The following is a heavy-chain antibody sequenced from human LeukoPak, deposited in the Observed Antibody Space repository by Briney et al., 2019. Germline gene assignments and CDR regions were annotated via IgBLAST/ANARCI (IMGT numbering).Heavy chain of an antibody. J-gene: IGHJ4*02. Sequence: GGSLRLSCAASGFTFSSYSMNWVRQAPGKGLEGVSYISSSSSTIYYADSVKGRLTISRDNAKNSLYLQMNSLRAEDTAVYYCARVEYYYDSSGYYMGVDYWGQGTLVTVSS. CDR2: ISSSSSTI. D-gene: IGHD3-22*01. CDR1: GFTFSSYS. V-gene: IGHV3-48*04. CDR3: ARVEYYYDSSGYYMGVDY.